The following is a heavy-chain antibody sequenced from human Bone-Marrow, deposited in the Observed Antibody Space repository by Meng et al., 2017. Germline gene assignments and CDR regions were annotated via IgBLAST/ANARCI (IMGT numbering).Heavy chain of an antibody. CDR2: ISAYNGNT. CDR3: ARGRLRYFDY. V-gene: IGHV1-18*01. CDR1: GYTFTSDG. D-gene: IGHD3-9*01. J-gene: IGHJ4*02. Sequence: VPLGQPGAEVKKPGASWKVSCKASGYTFTSDGISLVRQAPGQGREWMGWISAYNGNTNYAQKLKGRVTMTTDTSTSTAYMELRSLRSDDTAVYYCARGRLRYFDYWGQGTLVTVSS.